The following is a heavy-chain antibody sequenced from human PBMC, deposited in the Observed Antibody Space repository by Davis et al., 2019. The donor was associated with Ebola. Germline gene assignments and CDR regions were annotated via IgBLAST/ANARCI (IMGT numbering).Heavy chain of an antibody. CDR3: AKDLGTSGVFDA. D-gene: IGHD1-7*01. CDR2: ISYDGTNK. J-gene: IGHJ3*01. Sequence: PGGSLRLSCAASGFTFNNYVMHWVRQAPGKGLEWVAVISYDGTNKFYVDFVKGRFTISRDNSKNTLYLQMNTLRAEDSALYYCAKDLGTSGVFDAWGQGTVVTVSA. V-gene: IGHV3-30*18. CDR1: GFTFNNYV.